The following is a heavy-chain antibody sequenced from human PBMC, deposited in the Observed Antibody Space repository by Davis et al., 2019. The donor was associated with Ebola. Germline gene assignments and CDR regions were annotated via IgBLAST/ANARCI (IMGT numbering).Heavy chain of an antibody. CDR1: GGSISSYY. CDR2: IYYSGST. Sequence: SETLSLTCTVSGGSISSYYWSWIRQPPGKGLEWIGYIYYSGSTNYNPSLKSRVTISVDTSKNQFSLKLSSVTAADTAVYYCARGPRKYCSSTSCYVYYGMDVWGQGTTVTVSS. V-gene: IGHV4-59*12. CDR3: ARGPRKYCSSTSCYVYYGMDV. D-gene: IGHD2-2*01. J-gene: IGHJ6*02.